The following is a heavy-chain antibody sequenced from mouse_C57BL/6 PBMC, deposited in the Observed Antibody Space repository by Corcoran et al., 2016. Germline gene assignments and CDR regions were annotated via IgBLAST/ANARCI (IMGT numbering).Heavy chain of an antibody. D-gene: IGHD1-1*01. J-gene: IGHJ2*01. Sequence: QIQLVQSGPELKKPGETVKISCKASGYTFTTYGMSWVKQAPGKGLKWMGWINTYSGVPTYADDFKGRFAFSLETSASTAYLQINNLKNEDTATYFCARWGTTVVAAFDYWGQGTTLTVSS. CDR2: INTYSGVP. CDR1: GYTFTTYG. CDR3: ARWGTTVVAAFDY. V-gene: IGHV9-3*01.